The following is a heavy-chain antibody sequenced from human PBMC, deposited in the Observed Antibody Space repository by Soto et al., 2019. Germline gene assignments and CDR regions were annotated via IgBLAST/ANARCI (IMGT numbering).Heavy chain of an antibody. J-gene: IGHJ4*02. CDR2: ISGSGGST. CDR3: ARSGRVGSGSYYSSW. Sequence: EVQLLESGGGLVQPGGSLRLSCAASGFTFSSYAMSWVRQAPGKGLEWVSAISGSGGSTYYADSVKGRFTISRDNSKNALYLQMNSLRAEDTAVYYCARSGRVGSGSYYSSWWGQGTLVTVSS. D-gene: IGHD3-10*01. V-gene: IGHV3-23*01. CDR1: GFTFSSYA.